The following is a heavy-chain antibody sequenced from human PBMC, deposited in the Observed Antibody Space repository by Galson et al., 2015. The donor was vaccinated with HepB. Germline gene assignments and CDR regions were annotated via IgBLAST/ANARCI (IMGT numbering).Heavy chain of an antibody. CDR3: VRAYCSTSSCRYSWFDP. CDR1: GSIFSSYW. Sequence: SLRLSCAGSGSIFSSYWMHWVRQAPGKGLVWVSRINSDGSDTSYADSVKGRFTMSRDNARKTVYLQMNSLRAEDTAVYHCVRAYCSTSSCRYSWFDPWGQGTLVTVSS. D-gene: IGHD2-2*01. CDR2: INSDGSDT. J-gene: IGHJ5*02. V-gene: IGHV3-74*01.